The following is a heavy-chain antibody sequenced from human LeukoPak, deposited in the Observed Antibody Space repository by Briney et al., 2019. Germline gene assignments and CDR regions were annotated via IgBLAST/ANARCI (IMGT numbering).Heavy chain of an antibody. CDR2: IKKDGSEK. Sequence: GGSLRLSCAASGFTFSSYWMSWVRQAPGKGLEWVANIKKDGSEKYYVDSVKGRFTIFRDNAKNSLYLQMNSLRAEDTAVYYCARDRCSSISCFALDYWGQGTLVTVSS. CDR1: GFTFSSYW. V-gene: IGHV3-7*01. J-gene: IGHJ4*02. CDR3: ARDRCSSISCFALDY. D-gene: IGHD2-2*01.